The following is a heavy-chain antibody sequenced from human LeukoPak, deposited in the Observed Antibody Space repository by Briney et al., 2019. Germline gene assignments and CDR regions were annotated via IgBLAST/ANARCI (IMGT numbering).Heavy chain of an antibody. D-gene: IGHD6-19*01. J-gene: IGHJ4*02. V-gene: IGHV3-73*01. CDR2: IASKADNYAT. CDR1: GFTFSGSA. CDR3: ARYVAGSDKIY. Sequence: PGGSLKLSCAASGFTFSGSAIHWVRQASGKGLEWVGRIASKADNYATLYAALLKGRLTISRDDSKNTAYLQMRSLKTEDTAEYYCARYVAGSDKIYWGQGTLVTVSS.